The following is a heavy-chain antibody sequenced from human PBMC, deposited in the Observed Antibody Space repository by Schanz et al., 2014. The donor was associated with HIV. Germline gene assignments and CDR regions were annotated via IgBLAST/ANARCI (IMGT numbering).Heavy chain of an antibody. Sequence: QVQLVESGGGVVQPGRSLRLSCTASGFTFSNYGMHWVRQAPGKGLEWVAAIWYDGSNKFYADSVKGRFTISRDNSKNTLYLQMNNLRAEDTAVYYCVLPSAKIVGGLGEHYFDHWGQGTLVTVSS. CDR2: IWYDGSNK. V-gene: IGHV3-33*01. D-gene: IGHD1-26*01. J-gene: IGHJ4*02. CDR1: GFTFSNYG. CDR3: VLPSAKIVGGLGEHYFDH.